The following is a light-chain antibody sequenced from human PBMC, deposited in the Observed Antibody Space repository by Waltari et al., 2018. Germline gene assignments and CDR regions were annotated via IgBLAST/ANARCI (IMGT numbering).Light chain of an antibody. CDR2: DAS. CDR1: QSVSNN. Sequence: ETVMTQSPATLSVSPGDTAPLSCRASQSVSNNLAWYQQKPGQAPRLLIYDASTRAAGVPARFSGSGSGTEFTLTITSLQSEDFAFYYCQQYNNWPLYTFGQGSRLENK. CDR3: QQYNNWPLYT. V-gene: IGKV3-15*01. J-gene: IGKJ2*01.